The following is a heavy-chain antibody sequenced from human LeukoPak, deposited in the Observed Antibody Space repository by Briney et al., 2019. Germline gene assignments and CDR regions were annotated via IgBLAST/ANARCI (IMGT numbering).Heavy chain of an antibody. CDR3: SRESGAFCPFGY. CDR2: ISYSGST. D-gene: IGHD1-26*01. J-gene: IGHJ4*02. CDR1: GGSISNYY. Sequence: SETLSLTCTVSGGSISNYYWSWIRQPPGKGLEWIGYISYSGSTKDNPSLKSRVTMSVDTSKNQFSLKLSSVTAADTAIYYCSRESGAFCPFGYWGQGTLVIVPS. V-gene: IGHV4-59*12.